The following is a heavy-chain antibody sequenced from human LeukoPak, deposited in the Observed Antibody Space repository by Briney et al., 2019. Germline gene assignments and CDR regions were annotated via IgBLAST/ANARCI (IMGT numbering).Heavy chain of an antibody. J-gene: IGHJ4*02. Sequence: GESLKISCKGGGYTFTNYWIVWVRQMPGKGLEWMGVIYPDDSETKYSPSFQGQVTISADKSIGTAYLQWSALKASDSAMYYCAIGRGGRQLGDYWGQGTLVTVSS. V-gene: IGHV5-51*01. CDR3: AIGRGGRQLGDY. D-gene: IGHD6-13*01. CDR1: GYTFTNYW. CDR2: IYPDDSET.